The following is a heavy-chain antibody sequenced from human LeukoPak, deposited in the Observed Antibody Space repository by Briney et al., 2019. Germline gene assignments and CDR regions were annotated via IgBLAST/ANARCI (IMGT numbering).Heavy chain of an antibody. CDR1: GYTFTGYY. D-gene: IGHD3-9*01. J-gene: IGHJ6*04. CDR2: INPNSGGT. CDR3: ATPGGYFDWLSY. Sequence: ASVMVSCKASGYTFTGYYMHWVRQAPGQGLEWMGWINPNSGGTNYAQKFQGRVTMTRDTSISTAYMELSRLRSDDTAVYYCATPGGYFDWLSYWGKGTTVTVSS. V-gene: IGHV1-2*02.